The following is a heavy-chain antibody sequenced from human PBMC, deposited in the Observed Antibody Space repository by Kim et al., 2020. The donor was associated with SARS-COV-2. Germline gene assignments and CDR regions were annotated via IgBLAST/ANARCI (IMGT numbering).Heavy chain of an antibody. D-gene: IGHD1-26*01. Sequence: GGSLRLSCAASGFNLSYYTIHWVRQAPGKGLEWVALSSCDGRKKYNANFVKGRFTISRDTSKSTLYLQMNNLRADDTAVYYCARGEMAKIPKNFDCWREG. V-gene: IGHV3-30*04. CDR2: SSCDGRKK. J-gene: IGHJ4*02. CDR1: GFNLSYYT. CDR3: ARGEMAKIPKNFDC.